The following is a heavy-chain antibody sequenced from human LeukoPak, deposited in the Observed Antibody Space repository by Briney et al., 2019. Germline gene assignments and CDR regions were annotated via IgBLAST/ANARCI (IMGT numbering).Heavy chain of an antibody. CDR3: ATPNTAMVTMELVR. D-gene: IGHD5-18*01. CDR2: ISYDGSNK. Sequence: SGGSLRLSCAASGFTFSSYAMHWVRQAPGKGLEWVAVISYDGSNKYYADSVKGRFTISRDNSKNTLYLQMNSLRAEDTAVYYCATPNTAMVTMELVRWGQGTLVTVSS. J-gene: IGHJ4*02. CDR1: GFTFSSYA. V-gene: IGHV3-30*04.